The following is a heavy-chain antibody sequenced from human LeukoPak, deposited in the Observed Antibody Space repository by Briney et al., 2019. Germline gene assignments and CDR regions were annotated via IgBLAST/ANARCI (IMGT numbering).Heavy chain of an antibody. V-gene: IGHV1-69*04. CDR2: IIPILGIA. CDR1: GGTFSSYA. J-gene: IGHJ5*02. D-gene: IGHD3-22*01. CDR3: ARDRDYYYDSSGHSPNWFDP. Sequence: ASVKVSCKASGGTFSSYAISWVRQAPGQGLEWMGRIIPILGIANYAQKFQGRVTITADKSTSTAYMELSSLRSEDTAVYYCARDRDYYYDSSGHSPNWFDPWGQGTLVTVSS.